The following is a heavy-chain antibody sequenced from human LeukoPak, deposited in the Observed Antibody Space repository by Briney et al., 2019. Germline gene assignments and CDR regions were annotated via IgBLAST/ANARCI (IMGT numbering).Heavy chain of an antibody. CDR3: ARGGVVVVPAAILPFDY. J-gene: IGHJ4*02. CDR2: INPNSGGT. V-gene: IGHV1-2*02. D-gene: IGHD2-2*02. Sequence: ASVKFSCKASGCTFTGYYMHWVRQAPGQGLEWMGWINPNSGGTNYAQKFQGRVTMTRDTSISTAYMELSRLRSDDTAVYYCARGGVVVVPAAILPFDYWGQGTLVTVSS. CDR1: GCTFTGYY.